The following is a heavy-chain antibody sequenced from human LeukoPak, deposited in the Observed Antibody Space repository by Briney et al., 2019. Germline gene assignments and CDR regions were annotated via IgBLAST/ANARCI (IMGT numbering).Heavy chain of an antibody. D-gene: IGHD3-3*01. CDR3: ARGSIVGVALKYYFDY. CDR2: IYTSGGT. J-gene: IGHJ4*02. CDR1: GGSISSYY. V-gene: IGHV4-4*07. Sequence: SETLSLTCTVSGGSISSYYWSWIRQPAGRGLEWIGRIYTSGGTNYNPSLKSGVALSVDTCKNQFPLKLSSVTAADAAVYYCARGSIVGVALKYYFDYWGQGTLVTVSS.